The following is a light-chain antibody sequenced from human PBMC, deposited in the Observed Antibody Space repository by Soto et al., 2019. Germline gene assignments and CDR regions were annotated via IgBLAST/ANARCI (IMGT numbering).Light chain of an antibody. CDR3: QHYNNWPPNT. CDR2: GAS. Sequence: EVLLTQSPATLSVSPGERATLSCRASQSVGSNLAWYQQKPGQAPRLLIYGASARAPDLPARFSGSGSGTEFTLTISSLQSEDFAIYYCQHYNNWPPNTFGLGTKLDIK. J-gene: IGKJ2*01. V-gene: IGKV3-15*01. CDR1: QSVGSN.